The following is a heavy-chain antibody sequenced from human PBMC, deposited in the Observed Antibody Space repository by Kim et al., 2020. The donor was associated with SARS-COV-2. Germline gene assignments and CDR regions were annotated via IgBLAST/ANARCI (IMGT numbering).Heavy chain of an antibody. J-gene: IGHJ4*02. CDR1: GFTFSSYG. D-gene: IGHD5-18*01. CDR3: AREATWGVSRWLFYY. Sequence: GGSLRLSCAASGFTFSSYGMHWVRQAPGKGLEWVAVIWYDGSNKYYADSVKGRFTISRDNSKNTLYLQMNSLRAEDTAVYYCAREATWGVSRWLFYYWGQGTLVTVSS. CDR2: IWYDGSNK. V-gene: IGHV3-33*01.